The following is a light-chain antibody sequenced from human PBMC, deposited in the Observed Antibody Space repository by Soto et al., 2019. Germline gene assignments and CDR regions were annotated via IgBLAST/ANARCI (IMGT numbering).Light chain of an antibody. V-gene: IGLV2-14*01. CDR1: ASDVGAYDY. CDR3: TSYTSTNSWV. CDR2: EVT. J-gene: IGLJ3*02. Sequence: QSVLTRPASVSGSPGQSITISCTGTASDVGAYDYVSWYQQYPGKAPKLIIYEVTGRPSGVSTRFSGSKSGNTASLTFSGLQADDEAHYYCTSYTSTNSWVFGGGTKVTVL.